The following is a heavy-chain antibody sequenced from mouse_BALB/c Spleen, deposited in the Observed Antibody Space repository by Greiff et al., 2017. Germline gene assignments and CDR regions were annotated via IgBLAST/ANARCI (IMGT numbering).Heavy chain of an antibody. CDR2: ISYSGST. CDR1: GYSITSDYA. J-gene: IGHJ3*01. CDR3: ARSYDGYSAWLAY. Sequence: EVKLEESGPGLVKPSQSLSLTCTVTGYSITSDYAWNWIRQFPGNKLEWMGYISYSGSTSYNPSLKSRISITRDTSTNQFFLQLKSVTTEDTATYDCARSYDGYSAWLAYWGQGTLVTVSA. V-gene: IGHV3-2*02. D-gene: IGHD2-3*01.